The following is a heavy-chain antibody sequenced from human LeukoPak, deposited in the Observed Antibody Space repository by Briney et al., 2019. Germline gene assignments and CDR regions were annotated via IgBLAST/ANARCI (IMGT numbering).Heavy chain of an antibody. J-gene: IGHJ4*02. V-gene: IGHV1-69*13. D-gene: IGHD5-12*01. CDR3: ARDRSGYGRSFDY. Sequence: SVKVSCKASGYTFTSYGISWVRQAPGQGLEWMGGIIPIFGTANYAQKFQGRVTITADESTRTAYMELSSLRSEDTAVYYCARDRSGYGRSFDYWGQGTLVTVSS. CDR1: GYTFTSYG. CDR2: IIPIFGTA.